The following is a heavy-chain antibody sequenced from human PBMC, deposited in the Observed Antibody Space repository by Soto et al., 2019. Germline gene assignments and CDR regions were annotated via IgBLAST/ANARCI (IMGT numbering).Heavy chain of an antibody. Sequence: SETLSLTCTVSGGSVSSGSYYWNWIRQPPGKGLEWIGYIYYSGSTNYNPSLKSRVTISVDTSKNQFSLKLSSVTAADTAVYYCAIRGGHYYYYGMDVWGQGTTVTVSS. J-gene: IGHJ6*02. CDR2: IYYSGST. CDR1: GGSVSSGSYY. D-gene: IGHD3-10*01. V-gene: IGHV4-61*01. CDR3: AIRGGHYYYYGMDV.